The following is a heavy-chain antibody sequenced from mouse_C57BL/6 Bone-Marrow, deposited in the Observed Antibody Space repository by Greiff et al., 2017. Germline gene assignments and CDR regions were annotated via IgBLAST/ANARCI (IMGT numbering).Heavy chain of an antibody. CDR1: GYTFTSYW. V-gene: IGHV1-5*01. Sequence: EVQLQQSGTVLARPGASVKMSCKTSGYTFTSYWMHWVKQRPGQGLEWIGAIYPGNSDTSYNQKFKGKAKLTAVTSASTAYMELSSLTNEDSAVYYCTRRGKYDGSPAWFAYWGQGTLVTVAA. D-gene: IGHD1-1*01. CDR2: IYPGNSDT. CDR3: TRRGKYDGSPAWFAY. J-gene: IGHJ3*01.